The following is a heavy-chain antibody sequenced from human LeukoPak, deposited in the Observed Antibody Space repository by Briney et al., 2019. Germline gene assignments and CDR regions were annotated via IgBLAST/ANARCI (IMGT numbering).Heavy chain of an antibody. V-gene: IGHV3-48*02. CDR3: ARVAAGYSVNYFDY. CDR2: ISTGSSTT. CDR1: EFAFSTYN. D-gene: IGHD4-23*01. Sequence: GGSLRLSCAAPEFAFSTYNMNWVRQAPGKGLEWVSYISTGSSTTYYADSVKGRFTISRDNVENSLYLQMNSLRDEDTAVYYCARVAAGYSVNYFDYWGQGTLVTVSS. J-gene: IGHJ4*02.